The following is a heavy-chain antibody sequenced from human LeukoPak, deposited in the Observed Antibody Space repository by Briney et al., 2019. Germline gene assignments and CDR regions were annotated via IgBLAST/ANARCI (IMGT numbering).Heavy chain of an antibody. CDR1: AFTFSDYY. J-gene: IGHJ3*02. CDR2: TSSSGSTI. Sequence: GGSMRLSCAAYAFTFSDYYMSWISQAPGKGLEWVSYTSSSGSTIYYADSVKGRFAISRDNAKNSLYLQMNSLRAEDTAVYYCARVGYYYDSSGYPPNRDDAFDIWGQGTMVTVSS. V-gene: IGHV3-11*01. CDR3: ARVGYYYDSSGYPPNRDDAFDI. D-gene: IGHD3-22*01.